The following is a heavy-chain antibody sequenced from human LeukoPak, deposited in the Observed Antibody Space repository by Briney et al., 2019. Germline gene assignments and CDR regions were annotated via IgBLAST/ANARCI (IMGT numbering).Heavy chain of an antibody. D-gene: IGHD6-13*01. CDR2: IYYSGST. Sequence: SWVRQMPGKGLEWIGYIYYSGSTYYNPSLKSRVTISVDTSKNQFSLKLSSVTAADTAVYYCASSIAAAGPYRFFDYWGQGTLVTVSS. CDR3: ASSIAAAGPYRFFDY. V-gene: IGHV4-30-4*08. J-gene: IGHJ4*02.